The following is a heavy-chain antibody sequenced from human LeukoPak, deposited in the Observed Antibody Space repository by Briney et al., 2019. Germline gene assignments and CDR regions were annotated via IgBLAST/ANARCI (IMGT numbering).Heavy chain of an antibody. D-gene: IGHD6-6*01. J-gene: IGHJ3*02. CDR1: GYTFIDYC. CDR2: INPNSGGT. Sequence: ASMKVSCKASGYTFIDYCIHWVRRAPGQGLEWMGRINPNSGGTNYAQKFQGRVTMTSDTSISTAYMELSRLRSDDTAVYYCARDRGAARPPAFDIWGQGTMVTVSS. V-gene: IGHV1-2*06. CDR3: ARDRGAARPPAFDI.